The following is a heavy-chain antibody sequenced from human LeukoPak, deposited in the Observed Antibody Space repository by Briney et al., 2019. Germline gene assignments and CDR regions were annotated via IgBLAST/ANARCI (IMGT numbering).Heavy chain of an antibody. CDR1: GYAFIDYA. D-gene: IGHD2-2*01. J-gene: IGHJ5*02. Sequence: VASVKVSCKASGYAFIDYAINWVRQAPGQGLEWMGWINTNTGNPTYAQGFTGRFVCSLDTSVSTTYLQISSLKAEDTAVYYCARDPGDDFVVPGDPWGRGTLVTVSS. CDR2: INTNTGNP. V-gene: IGHV7-4-1*02. CDR3: ARDPGDDFVVPGDP.